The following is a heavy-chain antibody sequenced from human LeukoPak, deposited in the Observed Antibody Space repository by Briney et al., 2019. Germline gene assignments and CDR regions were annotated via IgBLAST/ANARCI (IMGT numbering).Heavy chain of an antibody. V-gene: IGHV3-23*01. CDR3: AKRGVVIRVILVGFHKEAYYFDS. Sequence: PGGTLRLSCAVSGITFSNYAMSWDRQAPGQGLEWVTGISGRGGGTHYADSVKGRLTISRDNPKNTLYLQMNNLRAGDTAVYFCAKRGVVIRVILVGFHKEAYYFDSWGQGALVTVSS. CDR1: GITFSNYA. CDR2: ISGRGGGT. D-gene: IGHD2-21*01. J-gene: IGHJ4*02.